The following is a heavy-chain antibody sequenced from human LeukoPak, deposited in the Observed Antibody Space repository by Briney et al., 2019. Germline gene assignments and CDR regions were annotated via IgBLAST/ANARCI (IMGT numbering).Heavy chain of an antibody. V-gene: IGHV4-59*01. CDR2: IYYSGST. Sequence: SETLSLTCTVSGGSISSYYWSWIRQPPGKGLEWIGYIYYSGSTNYNPSLKSRVTISVDTSKNQFSLKLSSVTAADTAVYYCARDRWQWLNWGQGTLVTVSS. J-gene: IGHJ4*02. CDR1: GGSISSYY. CDR3: ARDRWQWLN. D-gene: IGHD6-19*01.